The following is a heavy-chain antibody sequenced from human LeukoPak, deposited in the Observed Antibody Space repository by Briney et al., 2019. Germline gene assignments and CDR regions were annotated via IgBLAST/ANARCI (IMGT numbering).Heavy chain of an antibody. D-gene: IGHD3-3*02. Sequence: GGSLRLSCAASGFTFNDHYVDWVRQAPGKGLEWVSYISSSGSTIYYADSVKGRFTISRDNAKNSLYLQMNSLRAEDTAVYYCARDLSGPGPWFDPWGQGTLVTVSS. CDR1: GFTFNDHY. J-gene: IGHJ5*02. CDR2: ISSSGSTI. CDR3: ARDLSGPGPWFDP. V-gene: IGHV3-11*04.